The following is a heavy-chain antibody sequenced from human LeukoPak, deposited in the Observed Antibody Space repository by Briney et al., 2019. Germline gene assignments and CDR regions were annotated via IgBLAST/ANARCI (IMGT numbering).Heavy chain of an antibody. CDR3: ARGYSSGLHFDY. D-gene: IGHD6-19*01. J-gene: IGHJ4*02. CDR2: IKSDGSDT. Sequence: GVSLRLSCAASGFTLGSYWMHWVRQVPGKGLVWVSRIKSDGSDTRYAGTVKGRFTISRDIAKNTLYLQMNSLRVEDTAVYYCARGYSSGLHFDYWGQGTLVTVSS. V-gene: IGHV3-74*01. CDR1: GFTLGSYW.